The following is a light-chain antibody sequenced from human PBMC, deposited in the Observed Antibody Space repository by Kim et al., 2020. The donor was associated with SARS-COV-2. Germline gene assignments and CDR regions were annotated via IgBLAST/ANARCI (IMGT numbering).Light chain of an antibody. CDR1: SSDVGTYNL. CDR2: DVT. V-gene: IGLV2-23*02. CDR3: CSYAGSPYV. J-gene: IGLJ1*01. Sequence: PGQSITISCTRTSSDVGTYNLVSWYQHHPGKAPKFMIYDVTKRPSGVSNRFSGSKSGNTASLTISGLQAEDEADYYCCSYAGSPYVFGTGTKVTVL.